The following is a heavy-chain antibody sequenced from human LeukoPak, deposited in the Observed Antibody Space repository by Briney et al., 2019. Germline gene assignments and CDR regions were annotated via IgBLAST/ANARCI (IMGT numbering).Heavy chain of an antibody. CDR1: GGSFSGYY. J-gene: IGHJ4*02. D-gene: IGHD2-2*01. V-gene: IGHV4-34*01. CDR3: ARRGVPAASFDY. Sequence: PSETLSLTCAVYGGSFSGYYWSWIRQPPGKGLEWIGEINHSGSTNYNPSLKSRVTISVDTSENQFSLKLSSVTAADTAVYYCARRGVPAASFDYWGQGTLVTVSS. CDR2: INHSGST.